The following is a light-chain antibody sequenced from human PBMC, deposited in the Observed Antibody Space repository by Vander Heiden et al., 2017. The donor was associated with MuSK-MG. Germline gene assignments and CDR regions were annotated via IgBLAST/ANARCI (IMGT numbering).Light chain of an antibody. CDR2: DVS. CDR1: ISDVGGYNY. CDR3: SSYTSGTTHV. V-gene: IGLV2-14*03. Sequence: SALTQPASVSESPAQSITISFPGTISDVGGYNYVSWYQQHPGKAPKLMIYDVSDRPSGVSYRFSGSKSGNTASLTISNLRAEDAAEYYCSSYTSGTTHVFGTGTQVTVL. J-gene: IGLJ1*01.